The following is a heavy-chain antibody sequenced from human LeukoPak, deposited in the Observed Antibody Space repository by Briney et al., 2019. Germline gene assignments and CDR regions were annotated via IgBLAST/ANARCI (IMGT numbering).Heavy chain of an antibody. CDR3: AKVGYNFGYRGNFDY. Sequence: GGPLRLSCAASGFTFSTYGMHWVRQAPGKGLEWVAVISYDGIKKYYAESVKGRFTVSRDNSKNTLYLEMNSLRAEDTAVYYCAKVGYNFGYRGNFDYWGQGTLVTVSS. J-gene: IGHJ4*02. D-gene: IGHD5-18*01. V-gene: IGHV3-30*18. CDR1: GFTFSTYG. CDR2: ISYDGIKK.